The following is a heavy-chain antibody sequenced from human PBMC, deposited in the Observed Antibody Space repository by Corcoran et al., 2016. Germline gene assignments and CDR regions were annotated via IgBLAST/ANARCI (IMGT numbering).Heavy chain of an antibody. CDR3: ARNDYYDSSGYFLDAFDI. Sequence: QVQLQESGPGLVKPSGTLSLTCAVSGGSISSSNWWSWVRQPPGKGLEWIGEIYHSGSTNYNPSLKSRVTISVDTSKNQFSLKLSSVTAADTAVYYCARNDYYDSSGYFLDAFDIWGQGTMVTVSS. CDR2: IYHSGST. J-gene: IGHJ3*02. CDR1: GGSISSSNW. D-gene: IGHD3-22*01. V-gene: IGHV4-4*02.